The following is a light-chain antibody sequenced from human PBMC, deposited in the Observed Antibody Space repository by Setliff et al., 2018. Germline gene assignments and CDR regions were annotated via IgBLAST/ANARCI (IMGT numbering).Light chain of an antibody. J-gene: IGLJ1*01. CDR3: CSHTISSTRV. Sequence: QSALAQPASVSGSPGQSITISCTGTSSDDGGYNYVSWYQQHPGKAPKLMIYNVGNRPSGVSNRFSGSKSGNTASLTISGLQAEDEADYYCCSHTISSTRVFGTGTKVTVL. CDR2: NVG. CDR1: SSDDGGYNY. V-gene: IGLV2-14*01.